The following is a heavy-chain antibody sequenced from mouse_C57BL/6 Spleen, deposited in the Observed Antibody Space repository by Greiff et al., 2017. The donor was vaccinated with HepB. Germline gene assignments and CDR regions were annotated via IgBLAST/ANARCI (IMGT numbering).Heavy chain of an antibody. CDR1: GYAFSSSW. Sequence: VQLQQSGPELVKPGASVKISCKASGYAFSSSWMNWVKQRPGKGLEWIGRIYPGDGDTNYNGKFKGKATLTADKSSSTAYMQLSSLTSEDSAVYFCARGIGVQYYFDYWGQGTTLTVSS. CDR2: IYPGDGDT. V-gene: IGHV1-82*01. CDR3: ARGIGVQYYFDY. J-gene: IGHJ2*01.